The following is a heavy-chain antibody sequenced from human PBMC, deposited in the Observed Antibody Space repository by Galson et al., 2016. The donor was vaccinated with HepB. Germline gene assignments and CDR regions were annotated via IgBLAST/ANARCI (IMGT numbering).Heavy chain of an antibody. V-gene: IGHV3-7*03. Sequence: SLRLSCAASGFTFSNYWMSWVRQAPGKGLAWVATIRHDGNDKYYVDSVKGRFTISRDNVKKSLYLQMNSLRAEDTAIYYCARGRYCSNGVCRFYHYYMDVWGKGTTVTVSS. CDR1: GFTFSNYW. CDR2: IRHDGNDK. CDR3: ARGRYCSNGVCRFYHYYMDV. D-gene: IGHD2-8*01. J-gene: IGHJ6*03.